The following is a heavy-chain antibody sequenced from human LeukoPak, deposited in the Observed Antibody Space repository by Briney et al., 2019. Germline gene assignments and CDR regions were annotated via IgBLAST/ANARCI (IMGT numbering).Heavy chain of an antibody. CDR2: ISGGGEI. CDR1: GFSFSDYA. CDR3: AKANWVSNADAVW. D-gene: IGHD1-1*01. J-gene: IGHJ4*02. Sequence: PGGSLRLSCAASGFSFSDYAMSWVRQAPARGPEWVSSISGGGEIFYADSVKGRFTLSRDDSRNTVYLQLNNLRVEDTAIYYCAKANWVSNADAVWWGQGTQVTVSS. V-gene: IGHV3-23*01.